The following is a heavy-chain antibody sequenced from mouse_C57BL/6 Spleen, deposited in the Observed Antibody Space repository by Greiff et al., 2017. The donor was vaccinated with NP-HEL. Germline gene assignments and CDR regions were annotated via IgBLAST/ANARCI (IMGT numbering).Heavy chain of an antibody. Sequence: QVQLQQSGTELVKPGASVKLSCKASGYTFTSYWMHWVKQRPGQGLEWIGNINPSNGGTNYNEKFKSKATLTVDKSSSTAYMQLSSLTSEDSAVYYCARSSLVITTVVPDYWGQGTTLTVSS. CDR3: ARSSLVITTVVPDY. J-gene: IGHJ2*01. CDR1: GYTFTSYW. V-gene: IGHV1-53*01. D-gene: IGHD1-1*01. CDR2: INPSNGGT.